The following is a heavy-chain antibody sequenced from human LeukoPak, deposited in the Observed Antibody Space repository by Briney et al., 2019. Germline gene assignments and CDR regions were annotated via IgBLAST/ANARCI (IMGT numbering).Heavy chain of an antibody. Sequence: ASVRVSCKGSRCTFSSYAISWVRQAPGQGLEWMGVIIPIFGTANYAQKFQGRVTITADESTSTAYMELSSLRSEDTAVYYCARDSHDYTSAWGQGTLVAVSS. CDR1: RCTFSSYA. J-gene: IGHJ4*02. V-gene: IGHV1-69*01. D-gene: IGHD2-2*02. CDR3: ARDSHDYTSA. CDR2: IIPIFGTA.